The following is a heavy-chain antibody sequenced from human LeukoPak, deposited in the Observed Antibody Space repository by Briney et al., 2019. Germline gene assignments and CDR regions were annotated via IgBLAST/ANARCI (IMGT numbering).Heavy chain of an antibody. CDR1: GFTVSSDY. CDR3: ARDTGYFAY. V-gene: IGHV3-66*01. CDR2: IYSGGST. D-gene: IGHD3-10*01. J-gene: IGHJ4*02. Sequence: GGSLRLSCAASGFTVSSDYMSWVRQAPGKGLEWVSIIYSGGSTYYADSVRGRFTISRDNSKNTLYLQMNSLRVEDTAVYYCARDTGYFAYWGQGTLVTVSS.